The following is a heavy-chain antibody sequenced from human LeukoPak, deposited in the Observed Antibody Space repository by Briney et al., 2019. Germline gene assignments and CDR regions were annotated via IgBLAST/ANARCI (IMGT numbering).Heavy chain of an antibody. CDR3: AREVRRSSPLDY. D-gene: IGHD2-2*01. Sequence: GGSLRLSCAASGFTFSSYSMSWIRQAPGKGLEWVSYISSSGSTIYYADSVKGRFTISRDNAKNSLYLQMNSLRAEDTAVYYCAREVRRSSPLDYWGQGTLVTVSS. CDR2: ISSSGSTI. CDR1: GFTFSSYS. J-gene: IGHJ4*02. V-gene: IGHV3-48*04.